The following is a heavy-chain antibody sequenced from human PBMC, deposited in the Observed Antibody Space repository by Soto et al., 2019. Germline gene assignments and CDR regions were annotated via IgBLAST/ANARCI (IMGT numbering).Heavy chain of an antibody. V-gene: IGHV1-69*13. J-gene: IGHJ4*02. D-gene: IGHD4-17*01. CDR1: GYSFTNYY. CDR3: ARGSGYGDYNDY. Sequence: ASVKVSCKASGYSFTNYYMHWVRQAPGQGLEWMGGIIPIFGTANYAQKFQGRVTITADESTSTAYMELSSLRSEDTAVYYCARGSGYGDYNDYWGQGTLVTVSS. CDR2: IIPIFGTA.